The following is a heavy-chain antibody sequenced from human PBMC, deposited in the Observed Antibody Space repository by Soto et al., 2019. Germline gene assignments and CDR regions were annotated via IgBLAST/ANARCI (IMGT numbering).Heavy chain of an antibody. D-gene: IGHD5-12*01. CDR2: IVPIVDTA. Sequence: QVQLVQSGAEVRQPASAVKVSCKTSGGTFSSYAISWVRQAPGQGLEWMGGIVPIVDTATYAQKFLGRVTVTADGSTSTVAMELSSLGSGDTAVYYSLRVGVSPGYPDKRGQGTPGTVSS. CDR1: GGTFSSYA. CDR3: LRVGVSPGYPDK. V-gene: IGHV1-69*12. J-gene: IGHJ4*02.